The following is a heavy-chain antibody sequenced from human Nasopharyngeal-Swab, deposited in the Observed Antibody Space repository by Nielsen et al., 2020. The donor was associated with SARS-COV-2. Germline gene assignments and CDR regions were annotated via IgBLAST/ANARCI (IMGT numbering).Heavy chain of an antibody. J-gene: IGHJ4*02. Sequence: SLKISCAASGFTFSSYGMHWVRQAPGKGLEWVAVIWYDGSNKYYADSVKGRFTISRDNSKNTLYLQMNSLRAEDTAVYYCARYVDTAMVTGDYWGQGTLVTVSS. V-gene: IGHV3-33*01. CDR3: ARYVDTAMVTGDY. D-gene: IGHD5-18*01. CDR1: GFTFSSYG. CDR2: IWYDGSNK.